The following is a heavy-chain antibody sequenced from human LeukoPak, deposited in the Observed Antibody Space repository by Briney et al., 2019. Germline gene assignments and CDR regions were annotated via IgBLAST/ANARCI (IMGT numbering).Heavy chain of an antibody. CDR2: IYYSGST. J-gene: IGHJ6*03. Sequence: PSETLSLTCTVSGGSISSYYWSWIRQPPGKGLEWIGYIYYSGSTNYNPSLKSRVTISVDTSKNQFSLKLSSVTAADTAVYYCAGYDFWSGYQPMDVWGKGTTVTVSS. V-gene: IGHV4-59*01. D-gene: IGHD3-3*01. CDR1: GGSISSYY. CDR3: AGYDFWSGYQPMDV.